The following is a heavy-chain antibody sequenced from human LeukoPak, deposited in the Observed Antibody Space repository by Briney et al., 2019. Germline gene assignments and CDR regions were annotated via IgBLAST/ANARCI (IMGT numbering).Heavy chain of an antibody. CDR1: GFTFSSHA. J-gene: IGHJ4*02. CDR3: ARARSDNYYSGVNY. D-gene: IGHD3-22*01. Sequence: QPGGSLRLSCAASGFTFSSHAMNWVRQAPGKGLEWVSGIYGNAGRTFYADSVKGRFTMSRDNSKNTLYLQMDSLRAEDTAMYYCARARSDNYYSGVNYWGQGTLVTVSS. V-gene: IGHV3-23*01. CDR2: IYGNAGRT.